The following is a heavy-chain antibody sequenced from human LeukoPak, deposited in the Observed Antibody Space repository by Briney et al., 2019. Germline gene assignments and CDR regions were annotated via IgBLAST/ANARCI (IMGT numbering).Heavy chain of an antibody. CDR3: ARGYSGSYRSYYYYYMDV. D-gene: IGHD1-26*01. CDR1: GGSISSYY. V-gene: IGHV4-59*01. Sequence: SETLSLTCTVSGGSISSYYWSWIRQPPGKGLEWIGYIYYSGSTNYNPSLKSRVTISVDTSKNQFSLKLSSVTAADTAVYYCARGYSGSYRSYYYYYMDVWGKGTTVTISS. J-gene: IGHJ6*03. CDR2: IYYSGST.